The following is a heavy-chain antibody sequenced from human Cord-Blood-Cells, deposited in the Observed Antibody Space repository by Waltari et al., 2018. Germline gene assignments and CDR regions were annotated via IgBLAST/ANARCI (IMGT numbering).Heavy chain of an antibody. CDR3: ATAGSSGYYCDY. J-gene: IGHJ4*02. V-gene: IGHV3-21*01. CDR2: CDSRRNI. Sequence: DVRLLEPGGGLAEHGGSLRLTCAAPGFTSSRSRISGGSQARGKGLELVASCDSRRNIYYADSVKWRLTISSNNAKNSLYLQMKGLRAEGTAVYDCATAGSSGYYCDYSGQGILVTVSP. CDR1: GFTSSRSR. D-gene: IGHD3-22*01.